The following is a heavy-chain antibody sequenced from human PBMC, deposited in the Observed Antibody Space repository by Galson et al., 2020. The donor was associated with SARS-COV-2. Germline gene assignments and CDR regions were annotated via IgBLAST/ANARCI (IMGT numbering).Heavy chain of an antibody. CDR1: GESFSGHY. V-gene: IGHV4-34*01. D-gene: IGHD3-10*01. Sequence: SQTLSLTCAVYGESFSGHYWSWIRQPPGKGLEWIGEINHSGSTNYNPSFKSRVTLSVDTSKNQFSLKLISVTAADTAVYYCARGGGLAATVDYWGQGTLVTVSS. J-gene: IGHJ4*02. CDR2: INHSGST. CDR3: ARGGGLAATVDY.